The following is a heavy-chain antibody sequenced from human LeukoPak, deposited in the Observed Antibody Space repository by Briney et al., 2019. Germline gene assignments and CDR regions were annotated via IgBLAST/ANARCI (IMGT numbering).Heavy chain of an antibody. Sequence: GESLKISCKGSGYSFTSYWIGWVRQMPGKGLEWMGIIYPGDSDTRYSPSFQGQVTISADKSISTAYLQWSSLKASDTATYYCARRLGYCSSTSRYHWFDPWGQGTLVTVSS. J-gene: IGHJ5*02. CDR3: ARRLGYCSSTSRYHWFDP. D-gene: IGHD2-2*01. CDR2: IYPGDSDT. CDR1: GYSFTSYW. V-gene: IGHV5-51*01.